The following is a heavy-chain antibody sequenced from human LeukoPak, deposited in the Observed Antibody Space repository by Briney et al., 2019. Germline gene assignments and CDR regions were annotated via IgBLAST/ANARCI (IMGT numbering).Heavy chain of an antibody. CDR3: ANGYCTNGVCYPYYYYYMDV. Sequence: GRSVRLSCAASGFTFSSYGMHWVRQAPGKGLEWVAVISYDGSNKYYADSVKGRFTISRDNSKNTLYLQMNSLRAEDTAVYYCANGYCTNGVCYPYYYYYMDVWGKGTTVTVSS. CDR1: GFTFSSYG. CDR2: ISYDGSNK. V-gene: IGHV3-30*18. J-gene: IGHJ6*03. D-gene: IGHD2-8*01.